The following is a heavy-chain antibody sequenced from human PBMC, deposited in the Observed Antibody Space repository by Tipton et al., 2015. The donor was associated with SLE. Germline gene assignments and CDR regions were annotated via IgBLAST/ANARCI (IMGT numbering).Heavy chain of an antibody. V-gene: IGHV3-30*04. CDR3: ARETPWGVVVVAATGGAFDI. CDR1: GFTFSSYA. J-gene: IGHJ3*02. D-gene: IGHD2-15*01. CDR2: ISYDGSNK. Sequence: RSLRLSCAASGFTFSSYAMHWVRQAPGKGLEWVAVISYDGSNKYYAGSVKGRFTISRDNSKNTLYLQMNSLRAEDTAVYYCARETPWGVVVVAATGGAFDIWGQGTMVTVSS.